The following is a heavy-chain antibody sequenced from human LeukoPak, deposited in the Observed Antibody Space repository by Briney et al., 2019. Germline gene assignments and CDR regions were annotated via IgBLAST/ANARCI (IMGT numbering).Heavy chain of an antibody. Sequence: PGGSLRLSCAASGFTFNNYAMSWVRQAPGKGLEWVSTISHSGGRTYYADSLEGRFAISRDNSKNTLFLQMHSLRAEDTAVYYCAKADRVASAATLDYWGRGTLVTVSS. CDR1: GFTFNNYA. CDR3: AKADRVASAATLDY. CDR2: ISHSGGRT. D-gene: IGHD2-15*01. V-gene: IGHV3-23*01. J-gene: IGHJ4*02.